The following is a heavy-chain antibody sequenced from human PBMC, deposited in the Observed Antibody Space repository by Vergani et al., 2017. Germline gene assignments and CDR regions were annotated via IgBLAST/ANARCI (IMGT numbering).Heavy chain of an antibody. CDR3: ARRNRVGAGGGAFDI. D-gene: IGHD1-26*01. CDR2: INHSGST. V-gene: IGHV4-34*01. Sequence: QVQLVESGGGVVQPGRSLRLSCAASGFTFSSYGMHWVRQAPGKGLEWIGEINHSGSTNYNPSLKSRVTISVDTSKNQFSLKLSSVTAADTAVYYCARRNRVGAGGGAFDIWGQGTMVTVSS. CDR1: GFTFSSYG. J-gene: IGHJ3*02.